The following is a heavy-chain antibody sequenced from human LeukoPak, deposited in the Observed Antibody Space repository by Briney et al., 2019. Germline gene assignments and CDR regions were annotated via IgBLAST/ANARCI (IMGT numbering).Heavy chain of an antibody. V-gene: IGHV1-8*02. Sequence: GASVKVSCKASGYTFTGYYMHWVRQATGQGLEWMGWMNPNSGNTGYAQKFQGRVTMTRNTSISTAYMELSSLRSEDTAVYYCATYGSGSYYNVEYYYYYGMDVWGQGTTVTVSS. D-gene: IGHD3-10*01. CDR3: ATYGSGSYYNVEYYYYYGMDV. CDR1: GYTFTGYY. CDR2: MNPNSGNT. J-gene: IGHJ6*02.